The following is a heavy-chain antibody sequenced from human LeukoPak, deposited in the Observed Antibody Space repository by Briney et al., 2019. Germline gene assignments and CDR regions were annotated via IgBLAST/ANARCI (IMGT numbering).Heavy chain of an antibody. D-gene: IGHD3/OR15-3a*01. CDR1: GYTFTKYG. V-gene: IGHV1-18*01. J-gene: IGHJ6*03. CDR2: INSYNGNT. CDR3: ARSGMIFYYMDV. Sequence: GASVKFSCKASGYTFTKYGVNWVRQAPGQGLEWMGWINSYNGNTNYAQTLQGRVTMTTDTSTNTAYMELRSLRSDDTAVYYCARSGMIFYYMDVWGKGTTVTVSS.